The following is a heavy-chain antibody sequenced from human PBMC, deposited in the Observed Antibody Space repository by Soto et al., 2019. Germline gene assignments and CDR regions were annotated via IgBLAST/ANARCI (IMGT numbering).Heavy chain of an antibody. V-gene: IGHV3-33*01. CDR2: IWYDGSNK. J-gene: IGHJ6*02. CDR3: ARDVLERYYRMDV. Sequence: PGGSLRLSCAASGFTFSSYGMHWVRQAPGKGLEWVAVIWYDGSNKYYADSVKGRFTISRDNSKNTLYLQMNSLRAEDTAVYYCARDVLERYYRMDVWGQGTTVTVSS. CDR1: GFTFSSYG. D-gene: IGHD1-1*01.